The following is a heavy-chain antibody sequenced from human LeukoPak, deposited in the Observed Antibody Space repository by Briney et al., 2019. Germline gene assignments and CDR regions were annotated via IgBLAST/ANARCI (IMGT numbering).Heavy chain of an antibody. CDR1: GFTFSTYA. Sequence: PGGYLRLSCAASGFTFSTYAMSWVRQAPGKGLEWVSGISGSGVTTYYADSVKGRFTISRDNSKKTVYLQMNSLRAEDPAVDYCARDYAGDYWGQGTLVTVSS. CDR2: ISGSGVTT. CDR3: ARDYAGDY. J-gene: IGHJ4*02. V-gene: IGHV3-23*01. D-gene: IGHD3-16*01.